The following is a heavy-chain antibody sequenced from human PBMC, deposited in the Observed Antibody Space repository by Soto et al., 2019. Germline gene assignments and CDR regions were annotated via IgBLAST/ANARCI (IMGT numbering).Heavy chain of an antibody. CDR1: GLTFVTAW. CDR3: AVDTPEFGQGEFEK. Sequence: PGGSLRLSCAASGLTFVTAWMNWVRQAPGKGLEWVGHIKSNGATHCIPPVQGRFTISRDDSVGTVFLQMRTLKIEDTAVYYCAVDTPEFGQGEFEKWGPGALVTVSS. D-gene: IGHD5-18*01. V-gene: IGHV3-15*01. CDR2: IKSNGAT. J-gene: IGHJ4*02.